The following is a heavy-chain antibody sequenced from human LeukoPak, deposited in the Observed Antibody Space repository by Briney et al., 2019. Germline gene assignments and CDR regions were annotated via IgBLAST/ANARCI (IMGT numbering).Heavy chain of an antibody. Sequence: GGSLRLSCAASGFTFSSYWMHWVRQTPGKGLVWVSRINSDGSSTRYADSVKGRFTISRDNAKNTLDLQMSSLRAEDTAVYYCARVDCSGGSYYFDYWGQGTLVTVSS. D-gene: IGHD2-15*01. CDR2: INSDGSST. CDR1: GFTFSSYW. CDR3: ARVDCSGGSYYFDY. V-gene: IGHV3-74*01. J-gene: IGHJ4*02.